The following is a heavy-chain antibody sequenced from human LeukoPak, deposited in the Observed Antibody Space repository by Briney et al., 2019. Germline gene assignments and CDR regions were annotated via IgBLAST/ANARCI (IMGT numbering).Heavy chain of an antibody. Sequence: PGGSLRLSCAASGFTFSSYGMHWVRQAPGKGLEWVAVISYDGSNKYYADSVKGRFTISRDNSKNTLYLQMNSLRAEDTAVYYCAKDLRFYDSSGYYAWGQGTLVTVSS. CDR3: AKDLRFYDSSGYYA. CDR2: ISYDGSNK. CDR1: GFTFSSYG. D-gene: IGHD3-22*01. J-gene: IGHJ4*02. V-gene: IGHV3-30*18.